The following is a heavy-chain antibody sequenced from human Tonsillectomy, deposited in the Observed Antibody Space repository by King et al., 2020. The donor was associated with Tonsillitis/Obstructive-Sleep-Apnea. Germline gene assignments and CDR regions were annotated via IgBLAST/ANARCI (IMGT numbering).Heavy chain of an antibody. CDR2: ISVYNGHT. J-gene: IGHJ5*02. V-gene: IGHV1-18*01. D-gene: IGHD1-26*01. Sequence: QLVQSGAEVREPGASVKVSCKASGYTFTSYGISWVRQAPGQGLEWIGWISVYNGHTNYAQKLQGRVTMTTDTSTSTAYMELGSLRYDDTAVYYCARVARWEVPPNWFDPWGQGTLVTVSS. CDR3: ARVARWEVPPNWFDP. CDR1: GYTFTSYG.